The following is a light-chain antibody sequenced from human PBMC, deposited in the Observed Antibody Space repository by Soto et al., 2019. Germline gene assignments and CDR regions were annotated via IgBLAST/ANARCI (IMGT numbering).Light chain of an antibody. J-gene: IGKJ4*01. CDR3: QKSYSTLLT. CDR2: DAS. CDR1: QSIISY. V-gene: IGKV1-39*01. Sequence: DIQMTQSPSSLSTSVGDRVTITCRASQSIISYLNWYQQKPGKAPKLLIYDASSLQSGVPSRFSSSRSVTDVTLTISSLPTEDFATYYCQKSYSTLLTFGGGTKVEIK.